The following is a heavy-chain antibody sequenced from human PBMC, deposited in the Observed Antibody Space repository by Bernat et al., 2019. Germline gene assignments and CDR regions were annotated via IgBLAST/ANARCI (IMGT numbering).Heavy chain of an antibody. D-gene: IGHD1-26*01. CDR1: GFTFSNYW. CDR2: IKQDGSDK. J-gene: IGHJ6*03. V-gene: IGHV3-7*01. CDR3: ARDPLYSYYYYYYMDV. Sequence: EVQLAESGGGLVQPGGSLRLSCAASGFTFSNYWMSWVRQAPGKGLEWVASIKQDGSDKYYVYSVKGRFTISRDNSKNTLYLQMNSLRAEDTAVYYCARDPLYSYYYYYYMDVWGKGTTVTVSS.